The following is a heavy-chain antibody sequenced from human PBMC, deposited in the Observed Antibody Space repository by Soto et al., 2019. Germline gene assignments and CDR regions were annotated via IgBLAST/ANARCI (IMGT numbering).Heavy chain of an antibody. J-gene: IGHJ5*02. Sequence: PSETLSLTCTVAGDAISSGARSWSWIRQPPGRGLEWIGNIHYSGTTYYNPSLISRVTISLATSKNQFSLKLRSVTAADTAVYYYARTPSAWGQGTLVTVSS. CDR2: IHYSGTT. CDR1: GDAISSGARS. CDR3: ARTPSA. V-gene: IGHV4-31*03.